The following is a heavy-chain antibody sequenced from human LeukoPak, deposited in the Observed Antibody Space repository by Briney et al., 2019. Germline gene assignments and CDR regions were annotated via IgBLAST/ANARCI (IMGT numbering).Heavy chain of an antibody. Sequence: GGSLRLSCAASGFTFSSYSMNWVRQAPGKGLEWVSSISSSSSYIYYADSVKGRFTISRDNSKNTLYLQMNSLRAEDTAVYYCAKMPPYVVGFFDYWGQGTLVTVSS. V-gene: IGHV3-21*04. CDR2: ISSSSSYI. D-gene: IGHD2-15*01. J-gene: IGHJ4*02. CDR3: AKMPPYVVGFFDY. CDR1: GFTFSSYS.